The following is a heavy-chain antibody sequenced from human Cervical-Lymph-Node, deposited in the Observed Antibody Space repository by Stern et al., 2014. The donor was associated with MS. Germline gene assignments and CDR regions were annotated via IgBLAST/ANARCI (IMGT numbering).Heavy chain of an antibody. CDR1: GFSLSTSGVG. CDR2: IYWDDDK. D-gene: IGHD2-15*01. CDR3: AHLPGAATLDY. Sequence: QVTLRESGPTLVKPTQTLTRTCTFSGFSLSTSGVGVGWIRQPPGKALEWLALIYWDDDKRYSPSLKSRLTITKDTAKNQVVLTMTNMDPVDTATYYCAHLPGAATLDYLGQGTLVTVSS. V-gene: IGHV2-5*02. J-gene: IGHJ4*02.